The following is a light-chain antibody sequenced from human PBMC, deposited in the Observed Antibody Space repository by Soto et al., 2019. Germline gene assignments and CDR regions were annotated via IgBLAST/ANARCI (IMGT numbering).Light chain of an antibody. V-gene: IGKV2-28*01. CDR1: QSVLNSDGYNR. J-gene: IGKJ1*01. Sequence: DIVMTQSPLSLPVTPGEAASISCRSSQSVLNSDGYNRMDWYLQKPGRSPQLLIYLGSNRASGVPYRFRGSGSGTDCTLTISRVEAEDVGVYYCMQALQPPWTFGQGTKVEIK. CDR3: MQALQPPWT. CDR2: LGS.